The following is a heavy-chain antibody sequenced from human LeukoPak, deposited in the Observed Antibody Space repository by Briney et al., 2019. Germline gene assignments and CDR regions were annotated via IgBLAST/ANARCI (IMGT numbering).Heavy chain of an antibody. CDR3: AREVAIFGVVIDY. D-gene: IGHD3-3*01. J-gene: IGHJ4*02. CDR2: IWYDGSNK. V-gene: IGHV3-33*01. CDR1: GFTFSSYG. Sequence: GGSLRLTCAASGFTFSSYGMHWVRQAPGKGLEWVAVIWYDGSNKYYADSVKGRFTISRDDSKNTLYLQMNSLRAEDTAVYYCAREVAIFGVVIDYWGQGTLVTVSS.